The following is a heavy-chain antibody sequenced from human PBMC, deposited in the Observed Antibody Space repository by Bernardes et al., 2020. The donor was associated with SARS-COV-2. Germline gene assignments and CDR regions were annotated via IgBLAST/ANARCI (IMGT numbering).Heavy chain of an antibody. Sequence: SVKVSCKASGGTFSSYAISWVRQAPGQGLEWMGRIIPIFGTANYAQKFQGRVTITADESTSTAYMELSSLRSEDTAVYYCARGWIAAAGKAVGYNWFDPWGQGTLVTVSS. V-gene: IGHV1-69*13. CDR1: GGTFSSYA. D-gene: IGHD6-13*01. CDR3: ARGWIAAAGKAVGYNWFDP. CDR2: IIPIFGTA. J-gene: IGHJ5*02.